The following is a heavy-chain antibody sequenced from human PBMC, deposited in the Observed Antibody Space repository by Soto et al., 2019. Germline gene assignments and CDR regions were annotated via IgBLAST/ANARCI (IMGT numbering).Heavy chain of an antibody. CDR2: IYTSGST. Sequence: SETLSLTCTVSGGSISSYYWSWIRQPAGKGLEWIGRIYTSGSTNYNPSLKSRVTMSVDTSKNQFSLKLSSVTAADTAMYYCAREGYSGYATQGYYFDYWGQGTLVTVSS. D-gene: IGHD5-12*01. CDR3: AREGYSGYATQGYYFDY. J-gene: IGHJ4*02. V-gene: IGHV4-4*07. CDR1: GGSISSYY.